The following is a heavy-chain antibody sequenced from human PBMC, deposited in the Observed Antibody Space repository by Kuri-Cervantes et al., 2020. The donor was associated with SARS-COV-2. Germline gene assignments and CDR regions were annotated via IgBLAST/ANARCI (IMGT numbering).Heavy chain of an antibody. CDR3: AKDPVAGTWGDNFDY. V-gene: IGHV3-48*01. CDR1: GFTFSSYS. Sequence: GESLKISCAASGFTFSSYSMNWVRQAPGKGLEWVSYISSSSSTIYYADSVKGRFTISRDNAKNSLYLQMNSLRAEDTAVYYCAKDPVAGTWGDNFDYWGQGTLVTVSS. D-gene: IGHD6-19*01. CDR2: ISSSSSTI. J-gene: IGHJ4*02.